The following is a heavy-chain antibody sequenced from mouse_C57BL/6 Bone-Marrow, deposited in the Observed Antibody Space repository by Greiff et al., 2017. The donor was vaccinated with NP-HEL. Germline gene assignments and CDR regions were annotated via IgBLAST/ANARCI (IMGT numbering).Heavy chain of an antibody. Sequence: EVQRVESGAELVRPGASVKLSCTASGFNIKDYYMHWVKQRPEQGLEWIGRIDPEDGDTEYAPKFQGKATLTADTSSNTAYLQLSSLTSEDTAVYYCTTSHYGSSYFWYFDVWGTGTTVTVSS. CDR3: TTSHYGSSYFWYFDV. D-gene: IGHD1-1*01. J-gene: IGHJ1*03. V-gene: IGHV14-1*01. CDR2: IDPEDGDT. CDR1: GFNIKDYY.